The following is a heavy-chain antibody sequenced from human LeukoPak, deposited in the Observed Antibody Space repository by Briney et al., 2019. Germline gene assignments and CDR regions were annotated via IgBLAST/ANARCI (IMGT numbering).Heavy chain of an antibody. CDR1: GYSISSAQY. CDR3: ARNIVAGYYYMDV. V-gene: IGHV4-38-2*01. Sequence: PSETLSLTCSVSGYSISSAQYWAWIRQPPGEGLEWIGSMYHSGNTYYNPSLKSRVTISVDTSKNQFSLKLSSVTAADTAVYYCARNIVAGYYYMDVWGKGTTVTVSS. D-gene: IGHD2/OR15-2a*01. CDR2: MYHSGNT. J-gene: IGHJ6*03.